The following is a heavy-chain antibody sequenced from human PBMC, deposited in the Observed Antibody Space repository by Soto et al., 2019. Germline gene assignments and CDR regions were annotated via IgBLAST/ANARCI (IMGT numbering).Heavy chain of an antibody. V-gene: IGHV5-51*01. D-gene: IGHD3-10*01. CDR3: ARLRTYYFGYGMVY. CDR1: GYVFSEYW. CDR2: IYPRGSET. Sequence: EVQLVQSGAEVKKPGESLKISCKGSGYVFSEYWIAWVRQMPGKSLEWMGLIYPRGSETRYSPSFQGQVTISVDESTATDHLQWSRLRVSDTATYYCARLRTYYFGYGMVYWGRGTQVTVSS. J-gene: IGHJ4*02.